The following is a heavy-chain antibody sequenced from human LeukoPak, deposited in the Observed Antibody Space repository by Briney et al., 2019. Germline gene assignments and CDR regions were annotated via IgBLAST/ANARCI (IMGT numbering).Heavy chain of an antibody. V-gene: IGHV3-74*01. CDR1: GFNFDVYW. J-gene: IGHJ6*02. CDR2: ITADGANT. Sequence: GGSLRLSCAASGFNFDVYWMHWVRQAPGKGLMWVSHITADGANTRSADSVKGRFTISGDNAGNTLYLQINSLGVEDTAVYYCARGRQYGMDVWGQGTTVTVSS. CDR3: ARGRQYGMDV.